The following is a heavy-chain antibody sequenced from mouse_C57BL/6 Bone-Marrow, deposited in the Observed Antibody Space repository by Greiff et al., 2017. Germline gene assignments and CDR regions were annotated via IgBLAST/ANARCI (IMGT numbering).Heavy chain of an antibody. CDR2: ISSGGDYI. D-gene: IGHD2-1*01. V-gene: IGHV5-9-1*02. J-gene: IGHJ4*01. CDR3: TRFRNYGAMDY. Sequence: EVKLVESGEGLVKPGGSLKLSCAASGFTFSSYAMSWVRQTPEKRLEWVAYISSGGDYIYYADTVKGRFTISRDNARNTLYLQMSSLKSEDTAMYYCTRFRNYGAMDYWGQGTSVTVSS. CDR1: GFTFSSYA.